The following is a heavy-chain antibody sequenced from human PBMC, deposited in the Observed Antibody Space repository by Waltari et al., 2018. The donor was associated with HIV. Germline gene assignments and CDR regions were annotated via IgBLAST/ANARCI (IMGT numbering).Heavy chain of an antibody. V-gene: IGHV3-48*01. CDR3: ARENYDVLTVHDGFDV. D-gene: IGHD3-9*01. Sequence: EVKLVESGGGLVQPGGSLRLSCAASGFVFSSYPMNWVRQAPGKGLEWISYISYSGDTSYADSVKGRFTISRDNAKNSLYLQLNSLRAEDTAMYYCARENYDVLTVHDGFDVWGQGTVVTVSS. J-gene: IGHJ3*01. CDR2: ISYSGDT. CDR1: GFVFSSYP.